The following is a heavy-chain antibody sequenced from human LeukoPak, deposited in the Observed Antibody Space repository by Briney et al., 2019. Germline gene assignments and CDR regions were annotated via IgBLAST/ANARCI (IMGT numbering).Heavy chain of an antibody. CDR2: IYYSGST. CDR3: ARGPYCSGGSCYPGGGYYYYGMDV. Sequence: SETLSLTCTVSGGSISSGDYYWSWIRQPPGKGLEWIGYIYYSGSTYYNPSLKSRVTISVDTSKNQFSLKLSSVTAADTAVYYCARGPYCSGGSCYPGGGYYYYGMDVWGQGTTVTVSS. CDR1: GGSISSGDYY. D-gene: IGHD2-15*01. J-gene: IGHJ6*02. V-gene: IGHV4-30-4*01.